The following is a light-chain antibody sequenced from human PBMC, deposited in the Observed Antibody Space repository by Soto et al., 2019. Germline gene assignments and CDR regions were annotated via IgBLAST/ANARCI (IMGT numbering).Light chain of an antibody. CDR1: SSNLGAGYD. Sequence: QSVLTQPPSVSGAPGQRVTISCTGNSSNLGAGYDVHWYQQLPGAAPKLVIFGNRNRPSGVPERFSGSKSGTSASLAISGLQSEDEGDYYCASWDGSLNGLVFGGGTKVTVL. V-gene: IGLV1-40*01. J-gene: IGLJ2*01. CDR2: GNR. CDR3: ASWDGSLNGLV.